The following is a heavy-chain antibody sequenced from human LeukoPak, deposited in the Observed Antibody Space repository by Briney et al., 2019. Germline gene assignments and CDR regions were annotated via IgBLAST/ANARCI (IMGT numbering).Heavy chain of an antibody. J-gene: IGHJ4*02. Sequence: SQTLSLTCAISGDSVSNNSASWTWIRQSPSRGLEWLGRTYYRSKWYKDYAVSVKSRITINPDTSKNQFSLQVNSVTPEDTAVYYCVRQYTSSWYDYWGQGTLVTVSS. CDR2: TYYRSKWYK. D-gene: IGHD6-13*01. V-gene: IGHV6-1*01. CDR1: GDSVSNNSAS. CDR3: VRQYTSSWYDY.